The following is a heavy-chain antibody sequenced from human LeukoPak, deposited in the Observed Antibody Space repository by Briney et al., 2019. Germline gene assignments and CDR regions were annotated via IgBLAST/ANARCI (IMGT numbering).Heavy chain of an antibody. J-gene: IGHJ4*02. CDR3: ARGYYDSSGYRPFDY. D-gene: IGHD3-22*01. V-gene: IGHV3-33*01. CDR1: GFTFSSYG. Sequence: PGGSLRLSCAASGFTFSSYGMHWVRQAPGKGLEWVAVIWYDGSNKYYADSVKGRFTISRDNSKNTLYLQMNSLRAEDTAVYYCARGYYDSSGYRPFDYWGQGTLVAVSS. CDR2: IWYDGSNK.